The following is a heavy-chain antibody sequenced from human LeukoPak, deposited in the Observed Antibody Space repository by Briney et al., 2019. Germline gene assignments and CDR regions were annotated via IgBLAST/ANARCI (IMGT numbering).Heavy chain of an antibody. CDR3: ARGAYGDPTSFDY. CDR1: SGSISSSNW. D-gene: IGHD4-17*01. CDR2: VHHTGRT. Sequence: SETLSLTCAVSSGSISSSNWWSWVRQPPGKEFEWIAEVHHTGRTIYSPSFARRVAISADTSKNQVSLIVTSVTAADTAVYYCARGAYGDPTSFDYWGQGTLVTVSS. J-gene: IGHJ4*02. V-gene: IGHV4-4*02.